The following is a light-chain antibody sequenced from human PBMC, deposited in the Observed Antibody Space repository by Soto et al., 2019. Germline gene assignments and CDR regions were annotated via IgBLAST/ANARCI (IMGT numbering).Light chain of an antibody. CDR1: SSDVGSYNL. V-gene: IGLV2-14*02. CDR2: EGS. Sequence: QSALTQPASVSGSPGQSITISCTGTSSDVGSYNLVSWYQHHPSKAPNLLIYEGSKRPSGVSNRFSGSKSGNTASLTISGLQADDEADYYCCSYAGSYTLWVFGGGTKVTVL. J-gene: IGLJ3*02. CDR3: CSYAGSYTLWV.